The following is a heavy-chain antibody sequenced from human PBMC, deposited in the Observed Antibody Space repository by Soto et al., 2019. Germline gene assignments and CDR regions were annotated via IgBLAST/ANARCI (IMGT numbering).Heavy chain of an antibody. V-gene: IGHV1-3*01. D-gene: IGHD2-2*01. J-gene: IGHJ4*02. CDR3: AGPRRYCSSTSCYFPFDY. Sequence: ASVKVSCKASGYTFTTYTINWVRQAPGQRLGWMGWINGGSGNTKYSQKFQGRVTITRDTSASTVYMELSSLRYEDTAVYYCAGPRRYCSSTSCYFPFDYWGQGTQVTVSS. CDR2: INGGSGNT. CDR1: GYTFTTYT.